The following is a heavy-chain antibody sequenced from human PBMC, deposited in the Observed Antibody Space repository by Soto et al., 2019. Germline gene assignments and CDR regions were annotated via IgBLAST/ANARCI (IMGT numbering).Heavy chain of an antibody. CDR2: ISHNGGSK. D-gene: IGHD6-19*01. CDR3: AKDLYSSGWYNYFDP. Sequence: QVQLVESGGGVVQPGRSLRLSCVGSGFTFSDTGMHWVRQAPGKGLEWVAMISHNGGSKQYKDSVRGRFTISRDNSENTVYLLMDSLRAEDTAVYFCAKDLYSSGWYNYFDPWGQGTPVTVSS. CDR1: GFTFSDTG. V-gene: IGHV3-30*18. J-gene: IGHJ5*02.